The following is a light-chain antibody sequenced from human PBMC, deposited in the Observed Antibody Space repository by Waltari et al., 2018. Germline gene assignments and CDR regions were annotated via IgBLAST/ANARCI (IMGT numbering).Light chain of an antibody. CDR3: CSYAGRNIWV. CDR1: SSDVGFYNL. CDR2: EGL. Sequence: QSALTQPVSVSGSPGQSITISCPGTSSDVGFYNLVSWYQQHPGKAPEPWVYEGLSRPSGVSNRCSGSKSGNTASLTISGLQAEDEADYSCCSYAGRNIWVFGGGTKLTVL. V-gene: IGLV2-23*01. J-gene: IGLJ3*02.